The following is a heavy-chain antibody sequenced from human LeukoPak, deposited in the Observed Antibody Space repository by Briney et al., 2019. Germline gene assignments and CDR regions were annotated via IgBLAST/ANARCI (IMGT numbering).Heavy chain of an antibody. CDR1: GFTFSTYW. V-gene: IGHV3-74*01. J-gene: IGHJ4*02. D-gene: IGHD5-12*01. CDR3: VGGYGGDY. Sequence: PGGSLRPSCAASGFTFSTYWMHWVRQAPGKGLVWVSRINSDGSSTSYADSVKGRFTISRDNAKNTLYLQMNSLRVEDTAVYYCVGGYGGDYWGQGTLVTVSS. CDR2: INSDGSST.